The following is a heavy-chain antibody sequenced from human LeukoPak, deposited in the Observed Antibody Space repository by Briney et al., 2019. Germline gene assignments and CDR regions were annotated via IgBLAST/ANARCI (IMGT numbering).Heavy chain of an antibody. J-gene: IGHJ4*02. CDR2: ISSSSNTI. Sequence: GGSLRLSCAASGFSFSTYSMNWVRQAPGKGLEWVSYISSSSNTIRYADSVKGRFTISRDNAKNSLYLQMNSLRAEDTALYYCAKNVIAVAGAGSRFDYWGQGTLVTVSS. CDR1: GFSFSTYS. CDR3: AKNVIAVAGAGSRFDY. D-gene: IGHD6-19*01. V-gene: IGHV3-48*04.